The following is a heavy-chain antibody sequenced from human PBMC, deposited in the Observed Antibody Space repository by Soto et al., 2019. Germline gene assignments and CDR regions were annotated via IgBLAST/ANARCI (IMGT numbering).Heavy chain of an antibody. CDR3: TRVISGSSGLFDY. J-gene: IGHJ4*02. D-gene: IGHD1-26*01. CDR1: GFTISNYW. V-gene: IGHV3-74*01. CDR2: ISPDGSTT. Sequence: GGSLRLSCVASGFTISNYWMHWVRQAPGKGLIWVSRISPDGSTTNYADSVKGRFTISRDNAKNTLYLQMDSLRAEDTALYYCTRVISGSSGLFDYWGQGTLSPSPQ.